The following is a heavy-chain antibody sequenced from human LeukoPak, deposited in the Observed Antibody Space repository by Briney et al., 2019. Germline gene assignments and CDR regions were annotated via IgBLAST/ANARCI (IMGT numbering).Heavy chain of an antibody. CDR1: GFTSSGYW. CDR2: INSDGSST. J-gene: IGHJ6*04. V-gene: IGHV3-74*01. Sequence: GSLRLSCVDSGFTSSGYWMHWVRQAPGKGLVWVSRINSDGSSTTYADSVKGRFTISRDNAKNTLSLQMNSLRAEDTAVYYCVRGQLERPFDFYYGMDVWGKGTTVTVSS. CDR3: VRGQLERPFDFYYGMDV. D-gene: IGHD1-1*01.